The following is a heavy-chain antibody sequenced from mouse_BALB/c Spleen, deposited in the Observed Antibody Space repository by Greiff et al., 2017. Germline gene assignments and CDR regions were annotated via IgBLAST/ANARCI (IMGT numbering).Heavy chain of an antibody. CDR2: ISSGGSYT. D-gene: IGHD2-14*01. Sequence: DVQLVESGGDLVKPGGSLKLSCAASGFTFSSYGMSWVRQTPDKRLEWVATISSGGSYTYYPDSVKGRFTISRDNAKNTLYLQMSSLKSEDTAMYYCARRDDGFAYWGQGTLVTVSA. V-gene: IGHV5-6*01. CDR1: GFTFSSYG. J-gene: IGHJ3*01. CDR3: ARRDDGFAY.